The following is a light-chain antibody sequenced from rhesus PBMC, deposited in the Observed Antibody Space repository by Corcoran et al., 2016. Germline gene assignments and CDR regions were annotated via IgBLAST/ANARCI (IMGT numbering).Light chain of an antibody. V-gene: IGKV4-1*01. CDR2: WAS. Sequence: VMTQSPDSLAMSLGERVIINCKSSQSLLYTSNNKNYLAWYQQKPGQAPKLLIYWASTRESGVPNRFSGSGSGTDFTLTISGLQAEDVAVYYCQQYYSPPYTFGQGAKVEI. J-gene: IGKJ2*01. CDR3: QQYYSPPYT. CDR1: QSLLYTSNNKNY.